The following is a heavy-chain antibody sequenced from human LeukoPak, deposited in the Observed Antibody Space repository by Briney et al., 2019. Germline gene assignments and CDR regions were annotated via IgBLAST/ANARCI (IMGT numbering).Heavy chain of an antibody. CDR3: AREVNYYDSSGYYCDY. CDR1: GSMFTELS. V-gene: IGHV1-2*02. J-gene: IGHJ4*02. D-gene: IGHD3-22*01. Sequence: ASVKVSCKVSGSMFTELSMHWVRQAPGQGLEWMGWINPNSGGTNYAQKFQGRVTMTRDTSISTAYMELSRLRSDDTAVYYCAREVNYYDSSGYYCDYWGQGTLVTVSS. CDR2: INPNSGGT.